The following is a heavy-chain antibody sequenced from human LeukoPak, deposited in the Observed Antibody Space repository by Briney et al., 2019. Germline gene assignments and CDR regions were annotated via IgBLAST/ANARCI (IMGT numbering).Heavy chain of an antibody. Sequence: PGGSLRLSCAASGFTFSSYWMSWVRQAPGKGLEWVANIKQDGSEKYYVDSVKGRFTISRDNAKNSLYLQMNSLRAEDTAVYCCARGGYDSSGYYRPYYFDYWGQGTLVTVSS. J-gene: IGHJ4*02. V-gene: IGHV3-7*01. CDR2: IKQDGSEK. CDR3: ARGGYDSSGYYRPYYFDY. D-gene: IGHD3-22*01. CDR1: GFTFSSYW.